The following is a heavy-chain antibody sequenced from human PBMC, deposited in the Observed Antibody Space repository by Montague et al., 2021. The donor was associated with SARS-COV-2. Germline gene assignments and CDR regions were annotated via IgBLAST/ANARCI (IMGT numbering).Heavy chain of an antibody. Sequence: PALVKPTQTLTLTCTFSGFSLSTSGMCVSWIRQPPGKALEWLALXDWXDDKYYSTSLKTRLTISKDTSKNPVVLTMTNMDPVDTATYYCAATTYDYVWCTGVEFDYWGQGTLVTVSS. D-gene: IGHD3-16*01. J-gene: IGHJ4*02. CDR2: XDWXDDK. V-gene: IGHV2-70*01. CDR1: GFSLSTSGMC. CDR3: AATTYDYVWCTGVEFDY.